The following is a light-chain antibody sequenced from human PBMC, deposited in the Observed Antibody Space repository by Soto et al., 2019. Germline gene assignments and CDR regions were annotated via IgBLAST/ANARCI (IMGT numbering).Light chain of an antibody. CDR1: QSVSSN. CDR2: GAS. V-gene: IGKV3-15*01. J-gene: IGKJ4*01. CDR3: QQYGSLPLT. Sequence: ETVMTQSPATLSVSPGERATLSCRASQSVSSNLAWYQQTPGQAPRLLIYGASTRATGIPARFSGSGSGTEFTLTISSLQSEDFAVYYCQQYGSLPLTFGGGTRVEIK.